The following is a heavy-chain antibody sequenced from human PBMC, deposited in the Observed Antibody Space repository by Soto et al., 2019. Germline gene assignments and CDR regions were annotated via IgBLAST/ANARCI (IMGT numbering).Heavy chain of an antibody. CDR1: GYTFTGYY. CDR2: INPNSGGT. D-gene: IGHD5-18*01. J-gene: IGHJ3*02. V-gene: IGHV1-2*04. Sequence: ASVKVSCKASGYTFTGYYMHWVRQAPGQGLEWMGWINPNSGGTNYAQKFQGWVTMTRGTSISTAYMELSRLRSDDTAVYYCARYGSETAMAGYDAFDIWGQGTMVTVSS. CDR3: ARYGSETAMAGYDAFDI.